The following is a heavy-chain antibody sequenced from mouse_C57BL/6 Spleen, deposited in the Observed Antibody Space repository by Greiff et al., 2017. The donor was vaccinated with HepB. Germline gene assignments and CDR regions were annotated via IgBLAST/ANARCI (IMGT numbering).Heavy chain of an antibody. CDR1: GYSITSGYY. CDR2: ISYDGSN. V-gene: IGHV3-6*01. D-gene: IGHD1-1*01. CDR3: ARAVRDFITTVVDYFDY. J-gene: IGHJ2*01. Sequence: EVKLQESGPGLVKPSQSLSLTCSVTGYSITSGYYWNWIRQFPGNKLEWMGYISYDGSNNYNPSLKNRISITRDTSKNQFFLKLNSVTTEDTATYYCARAVRDFITTVVDYFDYWGQGTTLTVSS.